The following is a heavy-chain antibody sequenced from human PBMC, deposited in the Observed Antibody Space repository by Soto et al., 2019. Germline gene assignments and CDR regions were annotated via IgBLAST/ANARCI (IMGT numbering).Heavy chain of an antibody. V-gene: IGHV3-53*01. CDR2: IYSGGST. D-gene: IGHD6-6*01. CDR3: ARSPERGAARIVWYYGMDV. J-gene: IGHJ6*02. CDR1: GFTVSSNY. Sequence: PGVSLRLSCAASGFTVSSNYMSWVRQAPGKGLEWVSVIYSGGSTYYADSVKGRFTISRDISKKTLYHQMNSLRAEDTAVYYCARSPERGAARIVWYYGMDVSGQGTTVTVSS.